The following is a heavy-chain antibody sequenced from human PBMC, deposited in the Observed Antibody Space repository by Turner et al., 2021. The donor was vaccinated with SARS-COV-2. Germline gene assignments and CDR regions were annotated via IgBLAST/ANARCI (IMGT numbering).Heavy chain of an antibody. CDR2: ISGSGGST. CDR1: AISFSSYA. J-gene: IGHJ6*02. V-gene: IGHV3-23*01. D-gene: IGHD3-22*01. CDR3: AKDGLQYYDISAYPNYAMDP. Sequence: EVQLLESGGALLQPGGSLRLSCATSAISFSSYAISWFSQARGKGVAWVSVISGSGGSTYYADPVKGRFANSRDNAKNTLYLKMSSLRAEDTAVYDCAKDGLQYYDISAYPNYAMDPWGQGTTVTVSS.